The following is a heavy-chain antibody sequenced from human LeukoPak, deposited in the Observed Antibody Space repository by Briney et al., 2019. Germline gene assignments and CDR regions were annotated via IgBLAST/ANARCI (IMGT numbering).Heavy chain of an antibody. CDR1: GYTFTSYY. J-gene: IGHJ4*02. CDR3: ARVGPRGGFYFDY. V-gene: IGHV1-46*01. D-gene: IGHD3-16*01. Sequence: GASVKVSCKASGYTFTSYYMYWVRQAPGQGLEWMGIINPSDNITNYAQKFQGRVTMTRDTSTTTVYMELNSLRSEDTAVYYCARVGPRGGFYFDYWGQGTLVTVSS. CDR2: INPSDNIT.